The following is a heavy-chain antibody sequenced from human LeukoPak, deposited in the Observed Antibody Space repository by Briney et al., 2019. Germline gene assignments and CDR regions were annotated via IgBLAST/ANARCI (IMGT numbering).Heavy chain of an antibody. CDR3: ARSRSSGYLGYFDY. Sequence: SETLSLTCTVSGGSISSYYWSWIRQPPGKGLEWIGYIYYSGSTYYNPSLKSRVTISVDTSKSQFSLKLSSVTAADTAVYYCARSRSSGYLGYFDYWGQGTLVTVSS. D-gene: IGHD3-22*01. V-gene: IGHV4-59*04. CDR2: IYYSGST. CDR1: GGSISSYY. J-gene: IGHJ4*02.